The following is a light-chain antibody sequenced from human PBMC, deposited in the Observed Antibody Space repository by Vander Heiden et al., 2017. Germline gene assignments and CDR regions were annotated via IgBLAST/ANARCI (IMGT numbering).Light chain of an antibody. CDR3: QSYDSSLSGSYV. Sequence: SMLTQPPSVSGAPGQRVTNSCTGSNSNIGANYDVHWYRQLPGTAPKLLIFGNNNRPSGVPDRFSGSKSGTSASLAITGLQAEDEADYYCQSYDSSLSGSYVFGTGTKVTVL. CDR1: NSNIGANYD. CDR2: GNN. V-gene: IGLV1-40*01. J-gene: IGLJ1*01.